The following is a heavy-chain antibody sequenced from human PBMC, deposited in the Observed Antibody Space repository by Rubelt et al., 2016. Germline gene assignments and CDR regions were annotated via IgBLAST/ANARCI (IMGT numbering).Heavy chain of an antibody. Sequence: EVQLVESGGGLVQPGGSLRLSCAASGFTFSSHLMHWVRQAPGKGLVWVSHINSDGSTRYADSVQGRFTISRENSKNTLFLQRNGLRAEDTAGYYCARDGWFDYWGQGTLVTVSS. J-gene: IGHJ5*01. V-gene: IGHV3-74*01. CDR1: GFTFSSHL. CDR2: INSDGST. CDR3: ARDGWFDY.